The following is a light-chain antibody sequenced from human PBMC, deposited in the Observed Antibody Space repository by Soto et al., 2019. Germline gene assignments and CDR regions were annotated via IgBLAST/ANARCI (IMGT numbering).Light chain of an antibody. V-gene: IGKV3-11*01. CDR1: RVVGSY. J-gene: IGKJ1*01. Sequence: EIVLTQSPATLSLSPGEGATLSCRASRVVGSYLAWYQQKPGQAPRLLIYDASNRATGIPARFSGSGSGTDFTLTISSLEPEDFAVYYCQQRSNWPVTFGLGTKVEV. CDR2: DAS. CDR3: QQRSNWPVT.